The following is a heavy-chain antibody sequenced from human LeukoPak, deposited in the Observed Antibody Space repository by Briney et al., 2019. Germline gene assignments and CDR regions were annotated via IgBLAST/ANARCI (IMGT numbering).Heavy chain of an antibody. J-gene: IGHJ4*02. Sequence: ASVKVSCKASGYTFSSNWMHWVRQAPGQGLEWVGIINPNGGYTAYAQKFQGRVTMTEDTSTDTAYMELSSLRSEDTAVYYCATAGGYDYSDYWGQGTLVTVSS. CDR1: GYTFSSNW. CDR2: INPNGGYT. CDR3: ATAGGYDYSDY. V-gene: IGHV1-46*01. D-gene: IGHD5-12*01.